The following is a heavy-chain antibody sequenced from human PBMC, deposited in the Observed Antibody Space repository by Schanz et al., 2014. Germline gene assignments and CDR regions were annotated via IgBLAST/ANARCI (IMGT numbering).Heavy chain of an antibody. D-gene: IGHD4-17*01. CDR3: ARSPGDFPGWFDS. CDR1: GDSIRSYY. V-gene: IGHV4-59*12. Sequence: QVQLQESGPGLVKPSETLSLTCNVSGDSIRSYYWSWIRRPPGKGLEWIGYIYYSGATNYNPSLKRRVTLSVDTSKNQCSLILTAVTAADTAVYYCARSPGDFPGWFDSWGQGTLVTGSS. J-gene: IGHJ5*01. CDR2: IYYSGAT.